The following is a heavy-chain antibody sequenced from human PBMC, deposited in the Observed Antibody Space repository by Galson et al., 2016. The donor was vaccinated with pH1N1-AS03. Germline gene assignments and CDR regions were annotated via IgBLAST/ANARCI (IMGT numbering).Heavy chain of an antibody. CDR3: ANDFNYDFWSGYSFY. Sequence: GLEWVAIISFDGTNKYYADSVKGRFSISRDNSKNTLFLQMSALRAEDTAVYYCANDFNYDFWSGYSFYWGQGALVTVSS. J-gene: IGHJ4*02. V-gene: IGHV3-30*18. D-gene: IGHD3/OR15-3a*01. CDR2: ISFDGTNK.